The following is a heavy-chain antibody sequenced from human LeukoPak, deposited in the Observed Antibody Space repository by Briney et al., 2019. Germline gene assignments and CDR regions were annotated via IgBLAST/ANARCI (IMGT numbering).Heavy chain of an antibody. J-gene: IGHJ4*02. CDR2: IRYDGSNK. CDR1: GFTFSSYG. CDR3: AKDLPPYCSSTSCSGGLFDY. V-gene: IGHV3-30*02. Sequence: GGSLRLSCAASGFTFSSYGMHWVRQAPGKGLEWLAFIRYDGSNKYYADSVKGRFTISRDNSKNTLYLQMNSLRVEDTAVYYCAKDLPPYCSSTSCSGGLFDYWGQGTLVTVSS. D-gene: IGHD2-2*01.